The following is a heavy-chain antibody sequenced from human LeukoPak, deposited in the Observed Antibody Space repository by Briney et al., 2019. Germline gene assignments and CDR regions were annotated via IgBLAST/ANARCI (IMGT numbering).Heavy chain of an antibody. Sequence: LPETLSLTCTVSGGSISSYYWSWLRQPPGKGLEWIGYIYYSGSTNYNPSLKSRVTISVDTSKNQFSLKLSSVTAADTAVYYCAGGADFWSGYSDLYYFDYWGQRTLVTVSS. D-gene: IGHD3-3*01. J-gene: IGHJ4*02. V-gene: IGHV4-59*08. CDR3: AGGADFWSGYSDLYYFDY. CDR1: GGSISSYY. CDR2: IYYSGST.